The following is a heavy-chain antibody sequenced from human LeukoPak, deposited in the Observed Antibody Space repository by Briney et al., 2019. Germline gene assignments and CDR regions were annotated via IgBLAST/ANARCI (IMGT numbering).Heavy chain of an antibody. J-gene: IGHJ4*02. Sequence: PGGSLRLSCAASGFTFTSYSMNWVRQAPGKGLEWASSISSSSSYIYYADSVKGRFTVSRDNAKNSLYLQMNSLRAEDTAVYYCARVFAAAALDYWGQGTLVTVSS. D-gene: IGHD6-13*01. CDR3: ARVFAAAALDY. CDR2: ISSSSSYI. V-gene: IGHV3-21*01. CDR1: GFTFTSYS.